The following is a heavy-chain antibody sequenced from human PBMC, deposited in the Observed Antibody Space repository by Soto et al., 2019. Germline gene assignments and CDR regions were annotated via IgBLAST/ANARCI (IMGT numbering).Heavy chain of an antibody. Sequence: GSLRLSCAASGFTFSNYAVTWVRQAPGKGLEWVSTISGSGGSTYYADSVKGRFTISRDNSKNTLYLQMNSLRAEDTAVYYCAKIRLRYFDWLLPDFDYWGQGTLVTVSS. J-gene: IGHJ4*02. D-gene: IGHD3-9*01. CDR3: AKIRLRYFDWLLPDFDY. CDR1: GFTFSNYA. CDR2: ISGSGGST. V-gene: IGHV3-23*01.